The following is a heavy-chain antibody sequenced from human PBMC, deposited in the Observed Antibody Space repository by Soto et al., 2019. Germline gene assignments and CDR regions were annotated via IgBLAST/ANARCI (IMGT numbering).Heavy chain of an antibody. Sequence: PSETLSLTCTVSGGSISSGYYYWSWIRQPPGKALEWIGYIYYSGSTYYNPSLKSRVTISVDTSKNQFSLKLSSVTAADTAVYYCARDLGTYYYDSSGYYRDYWGQGTLVTVSS. CDR3: ARDLGTYYYDSSGYYRDY. CDR2: IYYSGST. V-gene: IGHV4-30-4*01. D-gene: IGHD3-22*01. J-gene: IGHJ4*02. CDR1: GGSISSGYYY.